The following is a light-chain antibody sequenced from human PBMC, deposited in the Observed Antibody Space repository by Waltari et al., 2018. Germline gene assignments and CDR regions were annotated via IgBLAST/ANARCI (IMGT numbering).Light chain of an antibody. CDR2: TAS. V-gene: IGKV1D-16*01. Sequence: DIQMTQSPSSVSASVGDRVTITCRASQGISSWLAWYQQKPETAPKSLIYTASNLQSGVPSRFSGSGSGTDFTLTISNLQPEEFATYYCQQYNSYPLTFGGGTKVEIK. CDR1: QGISSW. J-gene: IGKJ4*01. CDR3: QQYNSYPLT.